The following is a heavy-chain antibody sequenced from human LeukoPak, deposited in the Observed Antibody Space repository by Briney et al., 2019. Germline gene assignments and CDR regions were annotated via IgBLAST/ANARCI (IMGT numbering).Heavy chain of an antibody. D-gene: IGHD5-24*01. CDR2: ISSSSSYI. CDR1: GFTFSSFW. J-gene: IGHJ4*02. CDR3: ARVREGYTYYFDY. Sequence: PGGSLRLSCAASGFTFSSFWMSWVRQAPGKGLEWVSSISSSSSYIYYADSVKGRFTISRDNAKNSLYLQMNSLRAEDTAVYYCARVREGYTYYFDYWGQGTLVTVSS. V-gene: IGHV3-21*01.